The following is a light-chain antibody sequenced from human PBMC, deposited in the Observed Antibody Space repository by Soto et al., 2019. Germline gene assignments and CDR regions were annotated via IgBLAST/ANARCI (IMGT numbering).Light chain of an antibody. CDR1: TGDVGGYNY. Sequence: QSVLTQPPSASGSPGQSVTISCTGTTGDVGGYNYVSWYQQHPGKAPKLMIYGVSKRPSGVPDRFSGSKSGNTASLTVSGLQAEDEADYYCSSYAGSNNVFGTGTKLTVL. CDR3: SSYAGSNNV. CDR2: GVS. J-gene: IGLJ1*01. V-gene: IGLV2-8*01.